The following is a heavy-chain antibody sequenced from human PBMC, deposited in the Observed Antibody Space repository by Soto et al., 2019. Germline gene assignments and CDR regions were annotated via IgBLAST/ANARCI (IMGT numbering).Heavy chain of an antibody. CDR1: GFTFSDYY. Sequence: QVQLVESGGGLVKPGGSLRLSCAASGFTFSDYYMSWIRQAPGKGLEWVSYISSSGSTIYYADSVKGRFTISRDHAKNSLDLQMNSLRAEDTAVYYCARARAPAGTPPPYFDYWGQGTLVTVSS. V-gene: IGHV3-11*01. D-gene: IGHD6-13*01. J-gene: IGHJ4*02. CDR3: ARARAPAGTPPPYFDY. CDR2: ISSSGSTI.